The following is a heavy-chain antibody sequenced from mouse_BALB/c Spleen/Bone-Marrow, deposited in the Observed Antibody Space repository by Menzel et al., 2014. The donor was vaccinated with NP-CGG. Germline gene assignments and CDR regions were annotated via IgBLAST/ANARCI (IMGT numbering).Heavy chain of an antibody. D-gene: IGHD4-1*01. CDR2: INPGSGGT. CDR1: GYAFTNYL. J-gene: IGHJ3*01. CDR3: ARSANWLFAY. Sequence: VQLVESGAELVRPGTSVKVSCKASGYAFTNYLIEWVKQRPGQGLEWIGVINPGSGGTNYNEKLKGKATLTADKSSSTAYMQLSSLTSDDSAVYFCARSANWLFAYWGQGTLVTVSA. V-gene: IGHV1-54*01.